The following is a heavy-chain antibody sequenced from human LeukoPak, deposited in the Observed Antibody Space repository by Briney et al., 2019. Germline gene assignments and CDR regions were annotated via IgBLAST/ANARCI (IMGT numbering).Heavy chain of an antibody. J-gene: IGHJ4*02. CDR2: IYYSGST. Sequence: SETLSLTCTVSGGSISSYYWSWIRQPPGKGLEWIGYIYYSGSTNYNPSLKSRVTISVGASKNQFSLKLSSVTAADTAVYYCARELDYYGSGSPTKGYYFDYWGQGTLVTVSS. CDR1: GGSISSYY. CDR3: ARELDYYGSGSPTKGYYFDY. V-gene: IGHV4-59*01. D-gene: IGHD3-10*01.